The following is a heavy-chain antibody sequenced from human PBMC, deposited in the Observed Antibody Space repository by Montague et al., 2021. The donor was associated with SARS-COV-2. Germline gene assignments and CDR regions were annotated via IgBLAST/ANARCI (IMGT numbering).Heavy chain of an antibody. V-gene: IGHV3-30*04. J-gene: IGHJ6*02. Sequence: SLRLSCAASGFTFSSYAMHWVRQAPGKGLEWVAVISYDGSNKYYADSVKGRFTISRDNSKNTLYLQMNSLRAEDTAVYYCAGVLVDYYGMDAWGQGTTVTVSS. CDR1: GFTFSSYA. CDR3: AGVLVDYYGMDA. CDR2: ISYDGSNK. D-gene: IGHD2-8*02.